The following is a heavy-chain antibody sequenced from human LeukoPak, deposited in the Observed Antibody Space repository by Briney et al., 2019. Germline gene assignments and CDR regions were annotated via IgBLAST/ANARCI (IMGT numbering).Heavy chain of an antibody. CDR3: ARVLGSEEIRFLEWLSNPNHYYYYGMDV. J-gene: IGHJ6*02. V-gene: IGHV1-8*01. CDR2: MNPNRGNT. D-gene: IGHD3-3*01. CDR1: GYTFTSYD. Sequence: GASVTVSCKASGYTFTSYDINWVRQAAGQGREWMGWMNPNRGNTDYAQKFQGRVTMTRNTSISTAYMELSSLRSEDTAVYYCARVLGSEEIRFLEWLSNPNHYYYYGMDVWGQGTTVTVSS.